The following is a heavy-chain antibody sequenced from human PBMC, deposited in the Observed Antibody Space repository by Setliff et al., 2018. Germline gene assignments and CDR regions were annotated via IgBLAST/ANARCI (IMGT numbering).Heavy chain of an antibody. D-gene: IGHD3-22*01. CDR1: GFSLSTSGVG. J-gene: IGHJ6*02. Sequence: SGPTLVNPTQTLTLTCTFSGFSLSTSGVGVGWIRHPPGKALEWLALIYWDDDKRYSPSLKSRLTITKDTSKNQGVLTMTNMDPVDTATYFCARDSTLYSGYYGMNVWGQGTTVTVSS. V-gene: IGHV2-5*02. CDR2: IYWDDDK. CDR3: ARDSTLYSGYYGMNV.